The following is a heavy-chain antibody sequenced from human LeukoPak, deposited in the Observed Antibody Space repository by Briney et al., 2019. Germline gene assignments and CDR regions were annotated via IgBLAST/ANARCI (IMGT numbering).Heavy chain of an antibody. J-gene: IGHJ4*02. D-gene: IGHD2/OR15-2a*01. Sequence: PGRSLRLSCAASGFTFSSYGMHWVRQAPDKGLEWVAVISYDGSDKYYGDSVKGRFTISRDNSKNTLYLQMNSLRAEDTAVYYCATQYPPFDDWGQGTLVTVSS. V-gene: IGHV3-30*03. CDR2: ISYDGSDK. CDR3: ATQYPPFDD. CDR1: GFTFSSYG.